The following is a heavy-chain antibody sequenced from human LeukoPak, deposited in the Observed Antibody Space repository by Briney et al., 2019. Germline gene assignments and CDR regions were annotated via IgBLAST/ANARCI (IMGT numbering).Heavy chain of an antibody. J-gene: IGHJ6*03. V-gene: IGHV4-4*07. D-gene: IGHD3-10*01. CDR2: IYPSGNT. Sequence: PSETLSLTCTVSGGSFSSYFWSWVRQPAGKGLEWIGRIYPSGNTNYNPSLKSRVTLSVDTSKTQFSLRLSSVTAADTAVYYCAREDSGSYYNYYYFYMDVWGKGTTVTISS. CDR1: GGSFSSYF. CDR3: AREDSGSYYNYYYFYMDV.